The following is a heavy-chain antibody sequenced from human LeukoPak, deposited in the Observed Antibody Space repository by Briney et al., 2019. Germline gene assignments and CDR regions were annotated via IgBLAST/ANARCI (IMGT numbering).Heavy chain of an antibody. D-gene: IGHD3-9*01. J-gene: IGHJ4*02. Sequence: PSETLSLTCAVSGGSISSSNWWNWVRQPPGKGLEWIGEIDHSGSTNYNPSLKSRVTISVDTSKNQFSLKLSSVTAADTAVYYCARGDRYYDILTGYYPTLFDYWGQGTLVTVSS. CDR3: ARGDRYYDILTGYYPTLFDY. CDR2: IDHSGST. V-gene: IGHV4-4*02. CDR1: GGSISSSNW.